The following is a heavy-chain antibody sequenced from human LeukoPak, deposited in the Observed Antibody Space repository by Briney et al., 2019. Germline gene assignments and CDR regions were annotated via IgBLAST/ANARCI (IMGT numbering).Heavy chain of an antibody. CDR3: AKDSEYCSSTSCAPRAFDI. J-gene: IGHJ3*02. CDR2: ISGSGGST. V-gene: IGHV3-23*01. D-gene: IGHD2-2*01. CDR1: GFTFSSYA. Sequence: GGSLRLSCAASGFTFSSYAMSWVRQAPGKGLEWVSAISGSGGSTYYADSVKGRFTISRDNSKNTLYLQMNSLRAEDTAVYYCAKDSEYCSSTSCAPRAFDIWGQGTMVTVSS.